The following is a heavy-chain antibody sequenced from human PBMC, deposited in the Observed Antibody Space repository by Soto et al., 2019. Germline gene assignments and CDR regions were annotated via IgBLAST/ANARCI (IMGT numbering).Heavy chain of an antibody. CDR3: AREEYYYGSGAFFDY. CDR2: IIPILGIA. D-gene: IGHD3-10*01. V-gene: IGHV1-69*08. Sequence: QVQLVQSGAEVKKPGSSVKVSCKASGGTFSSYTISWVRQAPGQGLEWMGRIIPILGIANYAQKFQGRVTXTTKESXXTAYMELSSLRSEDTAVYYCAREEYYYGSGAFFDYWGQGTLVTVSS. CDR1: GGTFSSYT. J-gene: IGHJ4*02.